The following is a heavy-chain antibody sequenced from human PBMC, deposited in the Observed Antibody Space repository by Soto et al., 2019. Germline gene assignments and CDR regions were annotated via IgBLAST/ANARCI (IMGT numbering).Heavy chain of an antibody. V-gene: IGHV1-3*01. CDR1: GYTFSSYG. J-gene: IGHJ3*01. CDR2: INVGNGNT. CDR3: ARQDAFDV. Sequence: QVQLVQSGAEVKEPGASVKVSCKASGYTFSSYGMHWVRQAPGQRLEWMGWINVGNGNTAYSQKSQGRVTITRDTTASTAYVELRSLTSEDTAVYYCARQDAFDVWGQGTMVTVSS.